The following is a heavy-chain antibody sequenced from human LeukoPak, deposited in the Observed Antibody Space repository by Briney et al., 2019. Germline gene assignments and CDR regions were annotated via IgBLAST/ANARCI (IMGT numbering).Heavy chain of an antibody. J-gene: IGHJ4*02. CDR2: ISWNSGSI. CDR3: AKDSGSYLDYFDY. D-gene: IGHD1-26*01. Sequence: GRSLRLSCAASGFTFDDYAMHWVRQAPGKGLEWVSGISWNSGSIGYADSVKGRFTISRDNAKNSLYLQMNSLRAEDTALYYCAKDSGSYLDYFDYWGQGTLVTVSS. CDR1: GFTFDDYA. V-gene: IGHV3-9*01.